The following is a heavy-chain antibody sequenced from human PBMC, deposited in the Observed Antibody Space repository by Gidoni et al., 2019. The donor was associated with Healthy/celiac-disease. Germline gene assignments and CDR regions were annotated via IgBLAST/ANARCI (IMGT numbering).Heavy chain of an antibody. D-gene: IGHD5-12*01. Sequence: QVQLVQSGAEVKKPGASVKVSCKASGHTSTSYYMHWVRQAPGQGLEWMGIINPIGGSTSYAQKLQGRVTMTRDTSTSTVYMELSSLRSEDTAVYYCARAEMATITRLDYWGQGTLVTVSS. CDR2: INPIGGST. CDR3: ARAEMATITRLDY. V-gene: IGHV1-46*04. CDR1: GHTSTSYY. J-gene: IGHJ4*02.